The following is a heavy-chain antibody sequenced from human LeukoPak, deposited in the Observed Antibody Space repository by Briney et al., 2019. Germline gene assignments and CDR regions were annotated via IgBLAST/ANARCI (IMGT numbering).Heavy chain of an antibody. CDR3: AVGTIDAFDM. V-gene: IGHV4-39*01. CDR1: GGSISSSSYY. Sequence: SETLSLTCTVSGGSISSSSYYWGWIRQPPGKGLEWIGSIYYSGSTYYNPSLKSRVTISVDTSKNQFSLKLSSVTAADTAVYYCAVGTIDAFDMWGQGTMVTVSS. D-gene: IGHD1-26*01. CDR2: IYYSGST. J-gene: IGHJ3*02.